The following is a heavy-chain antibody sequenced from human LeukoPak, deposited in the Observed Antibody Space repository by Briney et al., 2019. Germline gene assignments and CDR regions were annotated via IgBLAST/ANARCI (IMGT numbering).Heavy chain of an antibody. J-gene: IGHJ6*02. Sequence: GGSLRLSCAASGFTFDTYTMNWVRQAPGTGLEWVSYIDTTSTTMYYADSVKGRFTISRDNAKNSLYLQMNSLRVEDTAVYYCARGIAAAGTRDYYGMDVWGQGTTVTVSS. D-gene: IGHD6-13*01. CDR2: IDTTSTTM. CDR1: GFTFDTYT. CDR3: ARGIAAAGTRDYYGMDV. V-gene: IGHV3-48*01.